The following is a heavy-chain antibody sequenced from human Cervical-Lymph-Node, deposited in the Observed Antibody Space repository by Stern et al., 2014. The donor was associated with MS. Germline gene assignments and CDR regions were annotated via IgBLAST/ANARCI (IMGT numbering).Heavy chain of an antibody. CDR3: ARQPDYSDFLDF. V-gene: IGHV1-3*01. CDR1: GYNFIDHA. CDR2: INGGPGTT. D-gene: IGHD4-11*01. Sequence: QLVQYGAEVKKPGASMTISCKTSGYNFIDHAIHWVRQAPGQRLEWMGWINGGPGTTKYSQKSQGRVSFTRDKAASAAYMDLSSLSPDDTAVYYCARQPDYSDFLDFWGQGTLVTVSS. J-gene: IGHJ4*02.